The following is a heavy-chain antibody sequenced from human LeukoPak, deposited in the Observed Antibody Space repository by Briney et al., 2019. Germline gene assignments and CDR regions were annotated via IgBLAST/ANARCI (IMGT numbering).Heavy chain of an antibody. CDR2: IYSGGST. V-gene: IGHV3-53*01. CDR1: GFTVSSNY. Sequence: PGGSLRLSCAASGFTVSSNYMSWVRQSPGKGLEWVSVIYSGGSTYYVDSVKGRFTISRDNSKNTLYLQMNSLRAEDTAVYYCASHPWYYYGSGSYYALGYWGQGTLVTVSS. D-gene: IGHD3-10*01. J-gene: IGHJ4*02. CDR3: ASHPWYYYGSGSYYALGY.